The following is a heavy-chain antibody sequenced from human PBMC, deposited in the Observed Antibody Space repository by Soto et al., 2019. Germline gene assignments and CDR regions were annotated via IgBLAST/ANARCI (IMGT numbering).Heavy chain of an antibody. CDR2: ISGSGGST. CDR3: AKGSGYDNDAFDI. D-gene: IGHD5-12*01. J-gene: IGHJ3*02. CDR1: GFTFSSDA. Sequence: GSLRLSCAASGFTFSSDAMSWVRQAPGKGLEWVSAISGSGGSTYYADSVKGRFTISRDNSKNTLYLQMNSLRAEDTAVYYCAKGSGYDNDAFDIWGQGTMVTVSS. V-gene: IGHV3-23*01.